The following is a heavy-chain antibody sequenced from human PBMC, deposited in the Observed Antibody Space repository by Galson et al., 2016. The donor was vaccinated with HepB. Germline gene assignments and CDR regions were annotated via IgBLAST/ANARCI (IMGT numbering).Heavy chain of an antibody. CDR2: ISGSDDNI. D-gene: IGHD6-19*01. CDR1: GFTFNSYG. Sequence: SLRLSCAASGFTFNSYGMSWVRQAPGKGLEWVSSISGSDDNIHYADAGKGRFTISRDNSKNTLSLQMNSRRAEDTALYYCAKHRAYSSGPQDYWGQGTLVTVSS. V-gene: IGHV3-23*01. CDR3: AKHRAYSSGPQDY. J-gene: IGHJ4*02.